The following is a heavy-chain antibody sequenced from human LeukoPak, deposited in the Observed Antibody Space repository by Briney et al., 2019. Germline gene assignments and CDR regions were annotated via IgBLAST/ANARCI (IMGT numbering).Heavy chain of an antibody. CDR3: ARPYYYDSSGYSDY. V-gene: IGHV3-21*01. Sequence: GGSLRLSCAASGITFSSYAMSWVRQAPGKGLEWVSSISGRSSYIYYADSVKGRFTISRDNAKNSLYLQMNSLRAEDTAVYYCARPYYYDSSGYSDYWGQGTQVTVSS. CDR1: GITFSSYA. J-gene: IGHJ4*02. CDR2: ISGRSSYI. D-gene: IGHD3-22*01.